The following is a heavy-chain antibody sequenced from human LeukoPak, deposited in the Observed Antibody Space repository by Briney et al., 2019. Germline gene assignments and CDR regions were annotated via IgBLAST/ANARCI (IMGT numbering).Heavy chain of an antibody. CDR1: GYTFTSYG. CDR3: ARDLASAYDSSGVAFDI. V-gene: IGHV1-18*01. D-gene: IGHD3-22*01. J-gene: IGHJ3*02. CDR2: ISAYNGNT. Sequence: EASVKVSCKASGYTFTSYGISWVRQAPGQGLEWMGWISAYNGNTNYAQKFQGRVTMTTDTSTSTAYMELRSLRSDDTAVYYCARDLASAYDSSGVAFDIWGQGTMVTVSS.